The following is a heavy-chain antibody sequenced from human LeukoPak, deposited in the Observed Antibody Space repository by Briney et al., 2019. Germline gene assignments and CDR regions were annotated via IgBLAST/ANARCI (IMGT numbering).Heavy chain of an antibody. D-gene: IGHD6-13*01. J-gene: IGHJ4*02. CDR1: GGSVSNYY. CDR3: ARRSSRGGDFDY. CDR2: IYYSGST. Sequence: PSETLSLTCTVSGGSVSNYYWNWIRLPPGKGLEWIAYIYYSGSTNYNPPLKSRVTISVDTSKNQFSLKLSSVTAADTAVYYCARRSSRGGDFDYWGQGTLATVSS. V-gene: IGHV4-59*08.